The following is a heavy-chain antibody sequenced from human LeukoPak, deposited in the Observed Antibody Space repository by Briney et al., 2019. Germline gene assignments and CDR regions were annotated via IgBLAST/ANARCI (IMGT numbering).Heavy chain of an antibody. J-gene: IGHJ6*03. CDR1: GGSFSGYY. D-gene: IGHD4-11*01. V-gene: IGHV4-34*01. CDR3: ARGYSNDYYYYYYMDV. Sequence: SETLSLTCAVYGGSFSGYYWSWIRQPPGKGLEWIGEINHSGSTNYNPSLKNRVTISVDTSKNQFSLKLSSVTAADTAVYYCARGYSNDYYYYYYMDVWGKGTTVTVSS. CDR2: INHSGST.